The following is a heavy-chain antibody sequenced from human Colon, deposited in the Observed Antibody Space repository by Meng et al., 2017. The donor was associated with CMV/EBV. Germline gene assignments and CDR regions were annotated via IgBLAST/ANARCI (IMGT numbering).Heavy chain of an antibody. CDR1: GFTFRNYA. D-gene: IGHD3-10*01. CDR2: IYAGGRST. CDR3: AKGSSEFLYYGMDV. J-gene: IGHJ6*02. Sequence: LTGAASGFTFRNYAMSWVRQAPGKGLEWVSVIYAGGRSTYFADSVKGRFIISRDDSKNTLFMEMNSLRAEDTAVYYCAKGSSEFLYYGMDVWGQGTTVTVSS. V-gene: IGHV3-23*03.